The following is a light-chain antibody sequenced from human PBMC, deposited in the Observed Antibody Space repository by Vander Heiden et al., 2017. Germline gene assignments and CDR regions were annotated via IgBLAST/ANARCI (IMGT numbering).Light chain of an antibody. J-gene: IGKJ1*01. V-gene: IGKV1-5*03. CDR3: QQYKRYSRT. Sequence: DIPMTQSPSTLSASVGDSVTISCRASQNIGTWLAWFQQKPRRAPKLLIFRASSLEAGVPSRFSGSGSGTEFTLTISSLQPDDFATYYCQQYKRYSRTFGQGTKVEVK. CDR1: QNIGTW. CDR2: RAS.